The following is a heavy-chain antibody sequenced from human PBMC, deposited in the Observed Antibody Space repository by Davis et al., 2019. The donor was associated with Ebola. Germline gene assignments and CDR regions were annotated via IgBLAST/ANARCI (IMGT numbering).Heavy chain of an antibody. D-gene: IGHD3-22*01. Sequence: MPGGSLRLSCTVSGGSISSYYWSWIRQPPGKGLEWIGYIYYSGSTNYNPSLKSRVTISVDKAKNQFSLKLNSVTAADTAVYYCARDYYDSSGYLYYFDSWGQGTLVTVSS. CDR3: ARDYYDSSGYLYYFDS. CDR2: IYYSGST. CDR1: GGSISSYY. V-gene: IGHV4-59*12. J-gene: IGHJ4*02.